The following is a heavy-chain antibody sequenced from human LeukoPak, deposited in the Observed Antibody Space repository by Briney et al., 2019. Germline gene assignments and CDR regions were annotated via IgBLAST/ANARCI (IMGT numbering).Heavy chain of an antibody. J-gene: IGHJ4*02. CDR2: IKQDGTER. Sequence: GGSLRLSCAASGFDFSGNWMTWVRQAPGKRLEWVAQIKQDGTERHYVDSVRGRFTISRDNAKNSLYLQMNSLTAEDTAVYYCATDGFLAAALIDYWGQGTLVTVSS. V-gene: IGHV3-7*02. D-gene: IGHD6-13*01. CDR3: ATDGFLAAALIDY. CDR1: GFDFSGNW.